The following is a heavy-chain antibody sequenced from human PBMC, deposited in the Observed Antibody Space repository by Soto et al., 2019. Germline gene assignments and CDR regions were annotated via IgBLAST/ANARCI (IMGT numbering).Heavy chain of an antibody. D-gene: IGHD3-22*01. V-gene: IGHV3-30*18. CDR1: GFSFSSYG. CDR2: ISYDGSNK. J-gene: IGHJ4*02. CDR3: AKDSYDRSGYSYYYFDY. Sequence: PGGSLRLSCAASGFSFSSYGMHWVRQAPGKGLEWVAVISYDGSNKYYAESVKGRFTISRDNSKNTLYLQMNSLRAEDTAVYYCAKDSYDRSGYSYYYFDYWGQGT.